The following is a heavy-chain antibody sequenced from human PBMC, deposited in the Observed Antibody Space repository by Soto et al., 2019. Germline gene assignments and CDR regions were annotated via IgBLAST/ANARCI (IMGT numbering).Heavy chain of an antibody. V-gene: IGHV1-2*04. Sequence: GASVKVSCKASGYTFTGYYMHWVRQAPGQGLEWMGWINPNSGGTNYAQKFQGWVTMTRDTSISTAYMELSRLRSDDTAVYYCARDIRYCSSTSCPYGMDVWGQGTTVT. CDR2: INPNSGGT. CDR3: ARDIRYCSSTSCPYGMDV. D-gene: IGHD2-2*01. CDR1: GYTFTGYY. J-gene: IGHJ6*02.